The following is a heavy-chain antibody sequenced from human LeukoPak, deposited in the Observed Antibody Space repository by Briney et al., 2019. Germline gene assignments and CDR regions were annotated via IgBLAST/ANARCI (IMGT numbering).Heavy chain of an antibody. J-gene: IGHJ6*03. CDR3: ARSVEDIVATTGGGYYYYMDV. CDR1: GYTFTGYY. CDR2: INPSGGST. D-gene: IGHD5-12*01. Sequence: ASVKVSCKASGYTFTGYYMHWVRQAPGQGLEWMGIINPSGGSTRYAQKFQGRVTMTRDMSTSTVYMELSSLRSEDTAVYYCARSVEDIVATTGGGYYYYMDVWGKGTTVTVSS. V-gene: IGHV1-46*01.